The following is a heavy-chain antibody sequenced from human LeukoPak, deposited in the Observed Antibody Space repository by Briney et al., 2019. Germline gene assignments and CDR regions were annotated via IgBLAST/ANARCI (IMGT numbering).Heavy chain of an antibody. D-gene: IGHD4/OR15-4a*01. CDR3: ARRAGAYSHPYDY. V-gene: IGHV3-53*01. CDR1: GFTVSSNS. J-gene: IGHJ4*02. CDR2: IYSGST. Sequence: HSGGSLRLSCTVSGFTVSSNSMSWVRQAPGKGLEWVSFIYSGSTHYSDSVKGRFTISRDNSKNTLYLQMNSLSAEDTAVYYCARRAGAYSHPYDYWGQGTLVTVSS.